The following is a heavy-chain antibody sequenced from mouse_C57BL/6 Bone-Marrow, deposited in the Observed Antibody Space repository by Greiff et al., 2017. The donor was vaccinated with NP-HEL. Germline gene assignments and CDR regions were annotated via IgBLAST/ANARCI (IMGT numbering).Heavy chain of an antibody. Sequence: QVTLKESGPGILQPSQTLSLTCSFSGFSLSTFGMGVGWIRQPSGLGLEWLAHTWWDDAKYYNPALKSRTITVKDSSKTQVFLKIANVDTADTATYYCARFITTVVAKGYFDCWSQGTTLTVST. CDR2: TWWDDAK. V-gene: IGHV8-8*01. J-gene: IGHJ2*01. D-gene: IGHD1-1*01. CDR3: ARFITTVVAKGYFDC. CDR1: GFSLSTFGMG.